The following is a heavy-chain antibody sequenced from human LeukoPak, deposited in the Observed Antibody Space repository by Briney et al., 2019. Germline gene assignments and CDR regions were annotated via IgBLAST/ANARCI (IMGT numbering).Heavy chain of an antibody. V-gene: IGHV1-8*01. CDR1: RSTFKTYD. CDR2: MNPKTGTT. J-gene: IGHJ6*03. Sequence: GASVKVSCKASRSTFKTYDIHWVRQTRGQGLEWMAWMNPKTGTTGYATTFQGRISMTSNTSISTAYMELSSVRPEDTAIYYCARGLLGYYYYYMDVWGEGTMVTVSS. CDR3: ARGLLGYYYYYMDV. D-gene: IGHD2-21*01.